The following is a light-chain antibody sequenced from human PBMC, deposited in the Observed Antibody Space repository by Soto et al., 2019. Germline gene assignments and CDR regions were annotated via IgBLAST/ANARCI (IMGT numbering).Light chain of an antibody. Sequence: DIQLTQSPSFLSASVGDRVTITCRASQGISSYLAWYQQKPGKAPNLLIHTASTLQSGVPSRFSGSGSGTEFTLTISSLQPADFATYYCQQRNSYPITFGQGTRLESK. J-gene: IGKJ5*01. V-gene: IGKV1-9*01. CDR2: TAS. CDR3: QQRNSYPIT. CDR1: QGISSY.